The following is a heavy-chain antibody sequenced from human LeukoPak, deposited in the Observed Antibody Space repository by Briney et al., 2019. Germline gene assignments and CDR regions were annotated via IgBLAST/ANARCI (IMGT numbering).Heavy chain of an antibody. J-gene: IGHJ4*02. CDR1: GYTFTGYY. V-gene: IGHV1-2*02. CDR3: SREDY. Sequence: ASVKVSCKASGYTFTGYYLHWVRRAPGQGLEWVGWINPNSGGTNYAQKFQGRVTMTRDTSITTVYMELSRLRSDDTAVYYCSREDYWGQGTLVTVSS. CDR2: INPNSGGT.